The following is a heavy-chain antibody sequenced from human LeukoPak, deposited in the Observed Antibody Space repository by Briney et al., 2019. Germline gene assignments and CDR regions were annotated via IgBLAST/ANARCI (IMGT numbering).Heavy chain of an antibody. CDR3: ARDLGNYDRGTSYFDH. J-gene: IGHJ4*02. D-gene: IGHD3-16*01. V-gene: IGHV3-23*01. CDR1: GFTFSSYA. Sequence: GSLRLSCAASGFTFSSYAMSWVRQAPGKGLEWVSAISGSGGSTYYADSVKGRFTISRDNSKNTVYLQMNSLRDEDTAVYYCARDLGNYDRGTSYFDHWGQGTLVTVSS. CDR2: ISGSGGST.